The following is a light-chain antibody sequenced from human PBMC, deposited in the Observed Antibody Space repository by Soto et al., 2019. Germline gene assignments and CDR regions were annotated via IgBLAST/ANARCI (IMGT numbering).Light chain of an antibody. V-gene: IGKV3-20*01. CDR3: QQDGSSPFT. J-gene: IGKJ3*01. CDR1: QSVSSSY. CDR2: SAS. Sequence: EIVLTQSPGTLSLSPGERATLSCRASQSVSSSYLAWYQQKPGQAPRLLIYSASNKATGIPDRFSGSGSGTDFTLTISRLEPEDFAVYYCQQDGSSPFTFGPGTKVDIK.